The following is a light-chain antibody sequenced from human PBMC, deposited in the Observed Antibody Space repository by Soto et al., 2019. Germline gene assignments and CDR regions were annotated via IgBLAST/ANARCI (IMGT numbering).Light chain of an antibody. V-gene: IGLV2-14*01. CDR2: QVN. CDR1: SSDIGVYNY. Sequence: QSALTQPASVSGSPGQTITISCTGTSSDIGVYNYVSWYQQFPGKAPKLVIYQVNNRPSGVSDRFSGSKSGNTASLTISGLQGEDEADYYCNSFTRSNTWVFGGGTKLTVL. J-gene: IGLJ3*02. CDR3: NSFTRSNTWV.